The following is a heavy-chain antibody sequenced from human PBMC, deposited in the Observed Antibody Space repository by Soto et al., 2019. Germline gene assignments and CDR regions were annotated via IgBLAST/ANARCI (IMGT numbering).Heavy chain of an antibody. Sequence: EGSLRLSCSASGFTFSSYAMSWIRQVPGTGLEWDSAISGSGGSTYYADSVKGRFTISRDTSKNTLYLQMNSLRAEDTAVYYCAKDSSVDTAMLFDYWGQGTRVTVAT. V-gene: IGHV3-23*01. CDR3: AKDSSVDTAMLFDY. J-gene: IGHJ4*02. CDR1: GFTFSSYA. D-gene: IGHD5-18*01. CDR2: ISGSGGST.